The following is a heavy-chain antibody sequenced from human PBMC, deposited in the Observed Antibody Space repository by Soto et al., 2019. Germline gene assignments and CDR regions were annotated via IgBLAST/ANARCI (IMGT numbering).Heavy chain of an antibody. CDR1: GGSISSSSYY. Sequence: QLQLQESGPGLVKPSETLSLTCTVSGGSISSSSYYWGWIRQPPGKGLEWIGSIHYSGGTYYNPSLKSRVTISVDTSKKWFSLKVSSVIAADTAVYYCARRDYGRQAFDYWGQGTLVTVSS. D-gene: IGHD4-17*01. CDR3: ARRDYGRQAFDY. CDR2: IHYSGGT. J-gene: IGHJ4*02. V-gene: IGHV4-39*01.